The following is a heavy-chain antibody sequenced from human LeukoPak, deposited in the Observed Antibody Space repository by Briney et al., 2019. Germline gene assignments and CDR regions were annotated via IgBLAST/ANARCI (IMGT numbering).Heavy chain of an antibody. CDR2: INWNGGST. Sequence: GGCLRLSCAASGFTFDDYGMSWVRPAPGKGLEWVSGINWNGGSTGYADSVKGRFTISRDNAKNSLYLQTNSLRAGDTALYYCARERTYYYDSNPDYFDYWGQGTLVTVSS. CDR1: GFTFDDYG. V-gene: IGHV3-20*04. D-gene: IGHD3-22*01. CDR3: ARERTYYYDSNPDYFDY. J-gene: IGHJ4*02.